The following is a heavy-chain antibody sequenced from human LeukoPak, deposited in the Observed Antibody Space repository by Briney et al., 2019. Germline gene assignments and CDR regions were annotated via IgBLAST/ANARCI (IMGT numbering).Heavy chain of an antibody. CDR1: GGSSSSSSYY. Sequence: SETLSLTCTVSGGSSSSSSYYWGWILQPPGKGLEWIGSIYYSGSTYYNPSLKSRVTISVDTSKNQFSLKLSSVTAADTAVYYCARRANYDYVWGSYRFTSYFDYWGQGTLVTVSS. V-gene: IGHV4-39*07. D-gene: IGHD3-16*02. CDR2: IYYSGST. CDR3: ARRANYDYVWGSYRFTSYFDY. J-gene: IGHJ4*02.